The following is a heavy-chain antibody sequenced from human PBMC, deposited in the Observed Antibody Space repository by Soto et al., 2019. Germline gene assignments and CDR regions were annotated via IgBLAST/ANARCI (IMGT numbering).Heavy chain of an antibody. CDR2: IYHSGST. CDR1: GGSISSGGYS. CDR3: ARDYKSRSMVRGVREYYYYGMDV. D-gene: IGHD3-10*01. J-gene: IGHJ6*02. V-gene: IGHV4-30-2*01. Sequence: SETLSLTCAVSGGSISSGGYSWSWIRQPPGKGLEWIGYIYHSGSTYYNPSLKSRVTISVDRSKNQFSLKLSSVTAADTAVYYCARDYKSRSMVRGVREYYYYGMDVWGQGTTVTVSS.